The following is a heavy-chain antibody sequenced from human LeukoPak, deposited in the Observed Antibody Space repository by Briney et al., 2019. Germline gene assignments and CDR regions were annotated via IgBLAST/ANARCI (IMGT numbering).Heavy chain of an antibody. D-gene: IGHD3-10*01. J-gene: IGHJ5*02. CDR3: ARTYYYGSGDTPNWFDP. V-gene: IGHV4-34*01. CDR2: GSDVGGT. Sequence: SETLSLTCAVYGASLNGHYWSWIRQPPGKGLEWIGEGSDVGGTKYNPSLKSRVTISADTSKNQFSLKLSSVTAADTAVYYCARTYYYGSGDTPNWFDPWGQGTLVTVSS. CDR1: GASLNGHY.